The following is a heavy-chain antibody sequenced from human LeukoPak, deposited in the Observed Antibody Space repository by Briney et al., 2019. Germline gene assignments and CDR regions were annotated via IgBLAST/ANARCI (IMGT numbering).Heavy chain of an antibody. J-gene: IGHJ6*02. CDR2: INHSGST. CDR3: ARALIQLWSLGMDV. V-gene: IGHV4-34*01. CDR1: GGSFSGYY. Sequence: PSETLSLTCTVYGGSFSGYYWSWIRQPPGKGLEWIGEINHSGSTNYNPSLKSRVTISVDTSKNQFPLKLSSVTAADTAVYYCARALIQLWSLGMDVWGQGTTVTVSS. D-gene: IGHD5-18*01.